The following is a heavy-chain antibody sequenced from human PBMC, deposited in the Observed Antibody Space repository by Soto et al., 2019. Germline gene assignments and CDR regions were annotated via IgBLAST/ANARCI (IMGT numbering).Heavy chain of an antibody. CDR2: INEMVST. J-gene: IGHJ6*03. V-gene: IGHV4-34*01. D-gene: IGHD3-10*01. Sequence: PSQTLCLACAVYGPSFGGYCMGWTRQPRGNVRGWIGEINEMVSTNHNPSLKGQVTILVDTNKNQFSLKMSSVTAADTAVYYCARGLLVWFGELSRRGGYYYYMDVWGKGTTVTVSS. CDR3: ARGLLVWFGELSRRGGYYYYMDV. CDR1: GPSFGGYC.